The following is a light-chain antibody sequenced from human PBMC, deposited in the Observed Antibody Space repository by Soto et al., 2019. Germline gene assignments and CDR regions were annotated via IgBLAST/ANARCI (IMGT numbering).Light chain of an antibody. Sequence: EIVMTQSPATLSMSPGERDTLSCRASQSISNNLVWYQQKPGQAPRLLIYGASTRATGIPARFSGSGSGTEFTLTISSLQSEDFALYYCQQFHNWPRTFGQGTKVETK. J-gene: IGKJ1*01. V-gene: IGKV3-15*01. CDR2: GAS. CDR3: QQFHNWPRT. CDR1: QSISNN.